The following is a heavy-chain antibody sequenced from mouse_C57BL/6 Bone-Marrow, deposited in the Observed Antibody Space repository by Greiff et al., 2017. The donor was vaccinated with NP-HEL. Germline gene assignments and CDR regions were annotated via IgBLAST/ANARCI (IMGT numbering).Heavy chain of an antibody. CDR3: AREHWDEGGAWFAY. J-gene: IGHJ3*01. V-gene: IGHV14-2*01. CDR1: GYNINDYY. Sequence: VQLQQSGAELVKPGASVKLSCTASGYNINDYYMHWVKQRTEQGLEWIGRIDPEDGDTKYAPKFQGKATLTADTSSNTAYLQLSSLTSEDTAVYYGAREHWDEGGAWFAYWGQGTLVTVSA. CDR2: IDPEDGDT. D-gene: IGHD4-1*01.